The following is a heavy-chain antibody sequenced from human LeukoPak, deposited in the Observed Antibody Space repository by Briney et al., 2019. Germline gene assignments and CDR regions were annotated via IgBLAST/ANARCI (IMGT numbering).Heavy chain of an antibody. CDR2: INHSGST. Sequence: SETLSLTCAVYGGSFSGYHWSWIRQPPGKGLEWIGEINHSGSTNYNPSLKSRVTISVDTSKNQLSLKLSSVTAADTAVYYCARRSGWLPYNWFDPWGQGTLVTVSS. V-gene: IGHV4-34*01. J-gene: IGHJ5*02. D-gene: IGHD6-19*01. CDR3: ARRSGWLPYNWFDP. CDR1: GGSFSGYH.